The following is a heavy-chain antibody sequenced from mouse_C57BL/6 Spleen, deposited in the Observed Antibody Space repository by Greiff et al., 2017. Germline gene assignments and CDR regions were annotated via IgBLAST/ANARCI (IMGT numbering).Heavy chain of an antibody. J-gene: IGHJ3*01. CDR2: ISDGGSYT. CDR3: ARDQDGNYFF. V-gene: IGHV5-4*01. D-gene: IGHD2-1*01. CDR1: GFTFSSYA. Sequence: EVQRVESGGGLVKPGGSLKLSCAASGFTFSSYAMSWVRQTPEKRLEWVATISDGGSYTYYPDNVKGRIAISRENAKNNLYLQMSHLKSEDTAMYYCARDQDGNYFFWGQGTLVTVSA.